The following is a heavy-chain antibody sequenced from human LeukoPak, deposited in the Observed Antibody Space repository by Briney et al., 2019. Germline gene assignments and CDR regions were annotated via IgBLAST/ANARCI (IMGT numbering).Heavy chain of an antibody. V-gene: IGHV1-2*04. Sequence: ASVKVSCKASGYTFTGYYMHWVRQAPGQGLEWMGWISPNSGGTNYAQKFQGWVTMTRDTSISTAYMELSRLRSDDTAVYYCARALERLTGYFDLWGRGTLVTVSS. J-gene: IGHJ2*01. CDR1: GYTFTGYY. D-gene: IGHD6-19*01. CDR2: ISPNSGGT. CDR3: ARALERLTGYFDL.